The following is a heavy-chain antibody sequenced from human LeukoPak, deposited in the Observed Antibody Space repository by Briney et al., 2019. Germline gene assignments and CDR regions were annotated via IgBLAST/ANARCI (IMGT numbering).Heavy chain of an antibody. CDR1: GYTFTGYY. Sequence: GASVKVSCKASGYTFTGYYLHWVRQAPGQGLEWMGWISAYNDNTNYAQKVQGRVTMTTDRSTSTAYMELRSLRSDDTAVYYCARTTESGWREFDYWGQGTLVTVSS. CDR3: ARTTESGWREFDY. J-gene: IGHJ4*02. CDR2: ISAYNDNT. V-gene: IGHV1-18*04. D-gene: IGHD6-19*01.